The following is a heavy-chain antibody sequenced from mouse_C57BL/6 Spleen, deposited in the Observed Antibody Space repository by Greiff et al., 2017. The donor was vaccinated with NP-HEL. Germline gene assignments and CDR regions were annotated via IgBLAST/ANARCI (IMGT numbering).Heavy chain of an antibody. J-gene: IGHJ4*01. Sequence: VQLQQPGAELVKPGASVKLSCKASGYTFTSYWMHWVKQRPGQGLEWIGMIHPNSGSTNYNEKFKSKATLTVDKSSSTAYMQLSSLTSEDSAVCYWARGLITTLVAPYYYAMDYWGQGTSVTVSS. CDR3: ARGLITTLVAPYYYAMDY. CDR2: IHPNSGST. D-gene: IGHD1-1*01. V-gene: IGHV1-64*01. CDR1: GYTFTSYW.